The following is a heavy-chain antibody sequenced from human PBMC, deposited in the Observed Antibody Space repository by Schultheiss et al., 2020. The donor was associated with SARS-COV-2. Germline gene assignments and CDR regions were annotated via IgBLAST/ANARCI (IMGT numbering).Heavy chain of an antibody. CDR2: IYYSGST. CDR1: GGSISSTSYY. CDR3: ARVISGSYYFDY. D-gene: IGHD1-26*01. Sequence: SQTLSLTCTVSGGSISSTSYYWSWIRQPPGKGLEWIGYIYYSGSTYYNPSLKSRVTISVDTSKNQFSLKLSSVTAADTAVYYCARVISGSYYFDYWGQGTLVKVAS. V-gene: IGHV4-30-4*01. J-gene: IGHJ4*02.